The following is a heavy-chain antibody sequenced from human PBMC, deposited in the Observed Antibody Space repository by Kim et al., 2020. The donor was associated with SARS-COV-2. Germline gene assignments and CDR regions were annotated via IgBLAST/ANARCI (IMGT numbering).Heavy chain of an antibody. V-gene: IGHV3-21*01. CDR2: ISSSSSYI. CDR1: GFTFSSYS. D-gene: IGHD3-9*01. CDR3: AREAPPYYDILTGLRGPNWFDP. Sequence: GGSLRLSCAASGFTFSSYSMNWVRQAPGKGLEWVSSISSSSSYIYYADSVKGRFTISRDNAKNSLYLQMNSLRAEDTAVYYCAREAPPYYDILTGLRGPNWFDPWGQGTLVTVSS. J-gene: IGHJ5*02.